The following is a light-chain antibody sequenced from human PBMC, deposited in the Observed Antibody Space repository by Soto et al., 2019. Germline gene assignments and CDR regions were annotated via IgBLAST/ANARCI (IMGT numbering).Light chain of an antibody. CDR1: ESVSNN. CDR2: GAS. V-gene: IGKV3-15*01. CDR3: QQYNKWPLT. J-gene: IGKJ4*01. Sequence: EIVLTQSPATLYVSQGERATLSCRASESVSNNLAWYQQKPGQAPRLLIFGASARATGIPARFSGSGSGTELTLTISSLQSEDFAVYYCQQYNKWPLTFGGGTKVEIK.